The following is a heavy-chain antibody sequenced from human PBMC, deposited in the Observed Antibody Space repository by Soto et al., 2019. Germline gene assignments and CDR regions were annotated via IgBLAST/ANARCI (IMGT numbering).Heavy chain of an antibody. D-gene: IGHD3-22*01. J-gene: IGHJ4*02. CDR2: IKSKTDGGTT. Sequence: EVQLVESGGGLVKPGGSLRLSCAASGFTFSNAWMSWVRQAPGKGLEWVGRIKSKTDGGTTDYAAPVKGRFTISRDDSENTLYLQMNSLKTEDTAVYYCTTDNYYDSSGYSLGYYFDYWGQGTLVTVSS. CDR3: TTDNYYDSSGYSLGYYFDY. V-gene: IGHV3-15*01. CDR1: GFTFSNAW.